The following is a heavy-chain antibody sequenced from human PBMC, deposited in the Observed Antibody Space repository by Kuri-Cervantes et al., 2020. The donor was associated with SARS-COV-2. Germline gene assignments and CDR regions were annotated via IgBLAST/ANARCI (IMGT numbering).Heavy chain of an antibody. V-gene: IGHV1-46*01. J-gene: IGHJ4*02. D-gene: IGHD1-26*01. CDR2: INPSGGST. CDR3: ARAELIGIDD. Sequence: ASVKVSCKASGYTFTSYYMHWVRQALGQGLEWMGRINPSGGSTSYAQKFQGRVTMTRDKSISTAYMELSSLRSEDTAVYYCARAELIGIDDWGQGTLVTVSS. CDR1: GYTFTSYY.